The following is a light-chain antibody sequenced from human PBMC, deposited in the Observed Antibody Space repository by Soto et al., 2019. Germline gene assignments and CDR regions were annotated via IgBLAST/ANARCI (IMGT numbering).Light chain of an antibody. V-gene: IGKV1-17*01. J-gene: IGKJ2*01. CDR1: QHITND. Sequence: DIQMTQSPSSLSASVGDTVTITCRASQHITNDCAWYQQKAGRAPKCLILLASRLQTGVPSRFSVSGSVTEFTLTISSLQPEDFATYYCLHHNGYPPVFGQGTKVEIK. CDR2: LAS. CDR3: LHHNGYPPV.